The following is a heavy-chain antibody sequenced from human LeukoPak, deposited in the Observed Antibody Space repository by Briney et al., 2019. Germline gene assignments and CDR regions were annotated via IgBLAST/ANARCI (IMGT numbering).Heavy chain of an antibody. CDR1: GGSISSGDYY. V-gene: IGHV4-30-4*01. J-gene: IGHJ4*02. D-gene: IGHD6-13*01. Sequence: SETLSLTCTVSGGSISSGDYYWSWIRQPPGKGLEWIGYIYYSGSTYYNPSLKSRVTISVDTSKNQFSLKLSSVTAADTAVYYCARRGGQQLSYFDYWGQGTLVTVSS. CDR3: ARRGGQQLSYFDY. CDR2: IYYSGST.